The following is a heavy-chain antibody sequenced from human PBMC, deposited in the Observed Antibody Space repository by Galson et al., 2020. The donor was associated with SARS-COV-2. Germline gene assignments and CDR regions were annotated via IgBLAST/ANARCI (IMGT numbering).Heavy chain of an antibody. Sequence: GGSLRLSCAASGSGFTFSNIWMNWVRQVPGKGLEWVGRIKTNADGGTTDFAATVKGRFSISRDDSKNTLYLQMNSLKTEDTAVYHCTTDRYSGSYAFDYWGQGTLVTVSS. CDR1: GSGFTFSNIW. CDR2: IKTNADGGTT. D-gene: IGHD1-26*01. J-gene: IGHJ4*02. CDR3: TTDRYSGSYAFDY. V-gene: IGHV3-15*01.